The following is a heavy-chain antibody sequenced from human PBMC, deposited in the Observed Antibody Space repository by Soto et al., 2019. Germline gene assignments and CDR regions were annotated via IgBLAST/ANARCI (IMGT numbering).Heavy chain of an antibody. CDR2: SYYTGST. Sequence: IWIRQPPGKGLEWIGYSYYTGSTKYNPSLKSRVTISVDTSKNQFSLKLSSVTAADTAVYYRARRVVVSETFDYWGQGTLVTVSS. J-gene: IGHJ4*02. CDR3: ARRVVVSETFDY. V-gene: IGHV4-59*08. D-gene: IGHD2-2*01.